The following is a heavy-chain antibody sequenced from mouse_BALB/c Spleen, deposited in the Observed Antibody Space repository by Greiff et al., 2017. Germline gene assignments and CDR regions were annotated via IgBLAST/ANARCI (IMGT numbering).Heavy chain of an antibody. Sequence: EVQRVESGPGLVKPSQSLSLTCTVTGYSITSDYAWNWIRQFPGNKLEWMGYISYSGSTSYNPSLKSRITITRDTSKNQFFLQLNSVTTEDTATYYCARYTPYGNYEGAYWGQGTLVTVSA. CDR2: ISYSGST. J-gene: IGHJ3*01. CDR1: GYSITSDYA. V-gene: IGHV3-2*02. D-gene: IGHD2-10*02. CDR3: ARYTPYGNYEGAY.